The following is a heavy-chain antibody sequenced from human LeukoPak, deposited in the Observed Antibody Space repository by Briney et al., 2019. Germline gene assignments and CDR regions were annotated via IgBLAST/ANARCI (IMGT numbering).Heavy chain of an antibody. CDR2: IYPGDSNT. V-gene: IGHV5-51*01. CDR1: GYSFTNFW. CDR3: ARQYCSSTSCYWDSGGFDY. Sequence: LGESLKISCKGSGYSFTNFWIGWVRQMPGKGLEWMGIIYPGDSNTRYSPSFQGQVTISADKSISTAYLQWSSLKASDTAMYYCARQYCSSTSCYWDSGGFDYWGQGTLVTVSS. J-gene: IGHJ4*02. D-gene: IGHD2-2*01.